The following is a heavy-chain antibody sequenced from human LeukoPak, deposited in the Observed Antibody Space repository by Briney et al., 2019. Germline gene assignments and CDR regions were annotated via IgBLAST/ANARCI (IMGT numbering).Heavy chain of an antibody. CDR3: ARDRSPSSGYYSHYFDY. CDR2: IYGGDST. Sequence: GGSLRLSCAASGFTFSSYGMHWVRQAPGKGLEWVSLIYGGDSTYYGDSVKGRFTISRDNSKNTLYLQMNSLRAEDTAVYYCARDRSPSSGYYSHYFDYWGQGTLVTVSS. J-gene: IGHJ4*02. D-gene: IGHD3-22*01. CDR1: GFTFSSYG. V-gene: IGHV3-66*01.